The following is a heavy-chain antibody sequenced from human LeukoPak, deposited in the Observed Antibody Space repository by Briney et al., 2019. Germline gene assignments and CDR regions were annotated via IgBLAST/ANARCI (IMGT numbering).Heavy chain of an antibody. CDR1: GFTFTSYG. D-gene: IGHD6-19*01. CDR3: ASGGSSGPFVY. J-gene: IGHJ4*02. Sequence: GASVKVSCKASGFTFTSYGISWVRQAPGQGLEWMGWISAYNGNLNYAQKRQGSVTMTTDTSTSTAYMELMNLRSDDTAVYSCASGGSSGPFVYWGQGTLVTVSS. CDR2: ISAYNGNL. V-gene: IGHV1-18*01.